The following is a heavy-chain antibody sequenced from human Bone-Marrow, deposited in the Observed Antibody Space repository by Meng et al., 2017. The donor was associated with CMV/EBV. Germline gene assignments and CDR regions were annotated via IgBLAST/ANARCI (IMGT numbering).Heavy chain of an antibody. CDR3: ARGGVDFWSGYYHPTYYFDY. CDR1: GFTFSRYA. V-gene: IGHV3-30-3*01. D-gene: IGHD3-3*01. J-gene: IGHJ4*02. CDR2: ISYDGSNK. Sequence: GESLKISCAASGFTFSRYAMHWVRQAPGKGLEWVAVISYDGSNKYYADSVKGRFTISRDNSKNTLYLQMNSLRAEDTAVYYCARGGVDFWSGYYHPTYYFDYWGQGTLVTVSS.